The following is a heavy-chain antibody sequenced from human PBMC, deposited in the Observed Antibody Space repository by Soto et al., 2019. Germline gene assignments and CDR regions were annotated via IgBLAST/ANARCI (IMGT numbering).Heavy chain of an antibody. CDR2: IYHSGST. CDR3: ARVPVRGVGYFDY. V-gene: IGHV4-30-2*01. J-gene: IGHJ4*02. CDR1: GGSISSGGYS. Sequence: SETLSLTCAVSGGSISSGGYSWSWIRQPPGKGLEWIGYIYHSGSTYYNPSLKSRVTISVDRSKNQFSLKLSSVTAADTAVYYCARVPVRGVGYFDYWGQGTLVTVSS. D-gene: IGHD3-10*01.